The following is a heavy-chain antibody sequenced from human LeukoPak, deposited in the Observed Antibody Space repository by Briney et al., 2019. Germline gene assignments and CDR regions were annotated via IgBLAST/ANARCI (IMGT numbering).Heavy chain of an antibody. CDR2: ISYDGSNK. J-gene: IGHJ4*02. CDR3: ARVDTAIVNDY. V-gene: IGHV3-30*04. Sequence: GGSLRLSCAASGFTFSSYAMHWVRQAPGKGLEWVAVISYDGSNKYYADSVKGRFTISRDNSKNTLYLQMNSLRAEDTAVYYCARVDTAIVNDYWGQGTLVTVSS. D-gene: IGHD5-18*01. CDR1: GFTFSSYA.